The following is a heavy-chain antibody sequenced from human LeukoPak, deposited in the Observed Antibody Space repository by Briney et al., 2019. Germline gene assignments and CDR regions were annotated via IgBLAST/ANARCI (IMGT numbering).Heavy chain of an antibody. D-gene: IGHD4-17*01. V-gene: IGHV3-30*04. Sequence: PGRSLRLSCAASGFTFSNYAFHWVRQAPGKGLEWVAVISHDGSKEYYADSVKGRFTISRDNSKNTLYLQMNSLRAEDTAVYYCAKGADYGDYGSPYCYYYMDVWGKGTTVTVSS. CDR1: GFTFSNYA. J-gene: IGHJ6*03. CDR2: ISHDGSKE. CDR3: AKGADYGDYGSPYCYYYMDV.